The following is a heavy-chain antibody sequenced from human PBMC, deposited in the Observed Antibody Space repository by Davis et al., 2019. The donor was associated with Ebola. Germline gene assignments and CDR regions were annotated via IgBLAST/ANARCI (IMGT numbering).Heavy chain of an antibody. CDR1: GYTFTNYY. V-gene: IGHV1-24*01. Sequence: ASVKVSCKASGYTFTNYYMNWVRQAPGKGLEWMGGFAPEDDEMLYAQKFQGRVTVTRDTSTGTAYMELRSLRSDDTAVYFCARTSIVGTTTTASDIWGQGTKVTVSS. CDR3: ARTSIVGTTTTASDI. CDR2: FAPEDDEM. D-gene: IGHD1-26*01. J-gene: IGHJ3*02.